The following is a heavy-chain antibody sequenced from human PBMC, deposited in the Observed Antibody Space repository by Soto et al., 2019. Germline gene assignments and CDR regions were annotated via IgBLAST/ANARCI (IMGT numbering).Heavy chain of an antibody. CDR1: GGSISSYY. CDR3: ARELFGRSVWFDP. D-gene: IGHD3-10*01. J-gene: IGHJ5*02. V-gene: IGHV4-59*01. CDR2: IYYSGST. Sequence: SETLSLTCTVSGGSISSYYWSWIRQPPGKGLEWIGYIYYSGSTNYNPSLKSRVTISVDTSKNQFSLKLSSVTAADTAVYYCARELFGRSVWFDPWGQGTLVTVPQ.